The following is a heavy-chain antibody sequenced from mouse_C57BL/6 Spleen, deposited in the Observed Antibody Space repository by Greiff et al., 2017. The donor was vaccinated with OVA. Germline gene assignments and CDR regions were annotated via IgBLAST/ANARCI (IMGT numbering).Heavy chain of an antibody. CDR1: GFNIKDDY. V-gene: IGHV14-4*01. CDR2: IDPENGDT. Sequence: VQLKESGAELVRPGASVKLSCTASGFNIKDDYMHWVKQRPEQGLEWIGWIDPENGDTEYASKFQGKATITADTSSNTAYLHLSSLTSEDTAVYYCTTPSYGSSYGFAYWGQGTLVTVSA. J-gene: IGHJ3*01. CDR3: TTPSYGSSYGFAY. D-gene: IGHD1-1*01.